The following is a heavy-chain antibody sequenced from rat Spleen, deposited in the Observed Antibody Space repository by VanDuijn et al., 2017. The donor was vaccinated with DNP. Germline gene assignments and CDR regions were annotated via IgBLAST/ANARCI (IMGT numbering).Heavy chain of an antibody. CDR3: SRDLDYGYNYAFDY. J-gene: IGHJ2*01. V-gene: IGHV5S23*01. CDR2: ISASGGST. CDR1: RFTFNSYW. Sequence: EVQLVESGGGLVQPGRSLKLSCVASRFTFNSYWMAWIRQAPTRGLEWVATISASGGSTYYRDSVKGRFTISRDNAKSILYLQMSSLRSEDTATYYCSRDLDYGYNYAFDYWGQGVMVTVSS. D-gene: IGHD1-9*01.